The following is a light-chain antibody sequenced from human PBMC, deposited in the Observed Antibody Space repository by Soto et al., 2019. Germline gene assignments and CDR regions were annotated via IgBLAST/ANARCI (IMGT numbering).Light chain of an antibody. CDR1: SGHSSYV. J-gene: IGLJ2*01. CDR3: ETWDTNTRI. V-gene: IGLV4-60*03. CDR2: FESSGSY. Sequence: QSVLTQSSSASASLGSSVKLTCTPSSGHSSYVIVWHQQQPGKAPRYLMKFESSGSYDKGSGVPDRFSGSSSGADRYLTISDLQSEDEADYYCETWDTNTRIFGGGTKVTVL.